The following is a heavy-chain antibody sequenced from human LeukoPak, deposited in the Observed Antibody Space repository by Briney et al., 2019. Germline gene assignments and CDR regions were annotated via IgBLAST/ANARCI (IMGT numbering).Heavy chain of an antibody. CDR1: RFSFSNYW. Sequence: GGSLRLSCAASRFSFSNYWMHWVRQAPGKGLVWVSRVKSDGSNPSYADSVKGRFTISRDNAENMLYLQMDTLGAEDTAVYYCARDIVSGSGSLDYWGQGTLVTVSS. CDR3: ARDIVSGSGSLDY. J-gene: IGHJ4*02. V-gene: IGHV3-74*01. CDR2: VKSDGSNP. D-gene: IGHD3-10*01.